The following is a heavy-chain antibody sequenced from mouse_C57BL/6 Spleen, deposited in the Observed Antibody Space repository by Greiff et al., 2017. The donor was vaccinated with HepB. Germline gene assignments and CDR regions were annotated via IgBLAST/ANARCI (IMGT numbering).Heavy chain of an antibody. D-gene: IGHD2-1*01. CDR2: IWGVGST. CDR3: ARLFYYGNYTWFAY. CDR1: GFSLTSYG. J-gene: IGHJ3*01. Sequence: QVQLQQSGPGLVAPSQSLSITCTVSGFSLTSYGVDWVRQSPGKGLEWLGVIWGVGSTNYNSALKSRLSISKDNSKSQVFLKMNSLQTDDTAMYYCARLFYYGNYTWFAYWGQGTLVTVSA. V-gene: IGHV2-6*01.